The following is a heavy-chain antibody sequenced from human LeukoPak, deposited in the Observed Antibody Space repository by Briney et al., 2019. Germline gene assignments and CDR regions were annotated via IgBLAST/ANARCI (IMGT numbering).Heavy chain of an antibody. V-gene: IGHV3-48*03. CDR3: ATGYSSGWYFYFQH. CDR2: ITSSGSTI. D-gene: IGHD6-19*01. Sequence: PGGSLRLSCAASGFTFNTYEMNWVRQAPGKGLEWVSYITSSGSTIYYADSVKGRFTISRDNAKNSLSLRMNSLSAEDTAVYYCATGYSSGWYFYFQHWGQGSLVSVSS. CDR1: GFTFNTYE. J-gene: IGHJ1*01.